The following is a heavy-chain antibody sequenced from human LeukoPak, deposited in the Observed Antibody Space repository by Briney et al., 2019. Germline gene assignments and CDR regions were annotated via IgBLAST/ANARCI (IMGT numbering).Heavy chain of an antibody. D-gene: IGHD5-12*01. CDR1: GGSISCYF. V-gene: IGHV4-4*07. J-gene: IGHJ4*02. Sequence: SETLSLTCTVSGGSISCYFWTWIRQPAGKGLEWIGRIYSSGSNNYNPSLKSRVTMSLDTSKNHFSLNLTSVTAADTAVYYCAREPTSGREPTSGRPLDYWGQGTLVTVSS. CDR2: IYSSGSN. CDR3: AREPTSGREPTSGRPLDY.